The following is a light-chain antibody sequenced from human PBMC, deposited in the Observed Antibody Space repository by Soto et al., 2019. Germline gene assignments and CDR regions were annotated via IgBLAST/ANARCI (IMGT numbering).Light chain of an antibody. V-gene: IGLV1-47*01. CDR3: ATWDDSLNGFYV. CDR1: TSNIGSNY. J-gene: IGLJ1*01. Sequence: QSVLTQPPSASGTPGQGVTISCSGSTSNIGSNYVYWYQQLPGTAPELLIYRNNQRPSEVPDRFSGSKSGTSASLAISGLRSDDEADYFCATWDDSLNGFYVFGTGTKVTVL. CDR2: RNN.